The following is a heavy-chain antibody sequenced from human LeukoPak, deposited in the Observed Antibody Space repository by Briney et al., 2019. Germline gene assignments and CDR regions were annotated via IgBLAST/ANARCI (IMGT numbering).Heavy chain of an antibody. Sequence: PGGSLRLSCAASGFTFSSYWMHWVRQAPGKGLVWVSRINSGGSSTSYADSVEGRFTTSRDNAKNTLYLQMNSLRAEDTAVYYCASSGPGPFAFDPWGQGTLVTVSS. CDR2: INSGGSST. CDR1: GFTFSSYW. V-gene: IGHV3-74*01. D-gene: IGHD3-10*01. CDR3: ASSGPGPFAFDP. J-gene: IGHJ5*02.